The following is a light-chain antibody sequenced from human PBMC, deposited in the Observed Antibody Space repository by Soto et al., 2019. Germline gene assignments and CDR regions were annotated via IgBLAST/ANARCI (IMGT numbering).Light chain of an antibody. CDR2: GNR. Sequence: QSVLTQPPSVSGAPGQRVTISCTGNSSNLGAGYDVHWYRQLPGAAPKLVIFGNRNRPSGVPERFSGSKSGTSADLATTGLQGEDEADYYCQAYYYSLTVSVFGGGTKLTVL. V-gene: IGLV1-40*01. J-gene: IGLJ3*02. CDR1: SSNLGAGYD. CDR3: QAYYYSLTVSV.